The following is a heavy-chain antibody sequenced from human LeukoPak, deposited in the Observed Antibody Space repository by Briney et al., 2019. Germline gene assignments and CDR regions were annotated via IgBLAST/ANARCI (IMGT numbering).Heavy chain of an antibody. J-gene: IGHJ4*02. Sequence: GGSLRLSCAASGFTFTNYAMSWVRQAPGKGLEWVSAISGSGARTYYADFVKGRFTISRDNAKNTLYLQMNSLRAEDTAVYYCAKDRLGAMLYFDYWGQGTLVTVSS. CDR2: ISGSGART. V-gene: IGHV3-23*01. CDR1: GFTFTNYA. D-gene: IGHD1-26*01. CDR3: AKDRLGAMLYFDY.